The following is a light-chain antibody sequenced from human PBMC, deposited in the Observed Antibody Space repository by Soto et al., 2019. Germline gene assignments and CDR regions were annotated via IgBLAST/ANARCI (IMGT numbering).Light chain of an antibody. Sequence: EIVLTQSPGTLSLSPGERATLSCRASQSVSTNYLAWYQQKPGQAPRLLIYGASSRATGFPDRFRGSGSGTDFTLTISRLEPEDFAVYYCQQYGSSPGWTFGQGTKVEIK. V-gene: IGKV3-20*01. CDR1: QSVSTNY. J-gene: IGKJ1*01. CDR2: GAS. CDR3: QQYGSSPGWT.